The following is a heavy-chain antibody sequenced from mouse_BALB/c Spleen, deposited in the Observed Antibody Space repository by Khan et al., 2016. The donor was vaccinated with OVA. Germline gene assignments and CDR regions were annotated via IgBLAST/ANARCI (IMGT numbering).Heavy chain of an antibody. J-gene: IGHJ3*01. Sequence: EVQGVESGGDLMKPGGSLKLSCAASGFTFSAYSMSWVRQTPDKRLEWVASINSDGYYTYYPDSVQGRFTISRKNAKNTLSLQMNSMKSEDTAIYYCASHLTGSVAYWGQGTLVTVSA. D-gene: IGHD4-1*01. CDR2: INSDGYYT. CDR3: ASHLTGSVAY. CDR1: GFTFSAYS. V-gene: IGHV5-6*01.